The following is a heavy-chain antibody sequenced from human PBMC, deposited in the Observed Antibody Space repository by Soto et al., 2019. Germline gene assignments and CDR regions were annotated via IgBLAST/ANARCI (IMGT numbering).Heavy chain of an antibody. CDR2: ISGSGGST. V-gene: IGHV3-23*01. CDR1: GFTFSSYA. J-gene: IGHJ6*02. CDR3: AKDGVRYYYYYGMDV. Sequence: EAQLLESGGGLVQPGGSLRLSCAASGFTFSSYAMSWVRQAPGKGLEWVSAISGSGGSTYYADSVKGRFTISRDNSKNTLYLQMNSLRAEDTAVYYCAKDGVRYYYYYGMDVWGQGTTVTVSS. D-gene: IGHD1-1*01.